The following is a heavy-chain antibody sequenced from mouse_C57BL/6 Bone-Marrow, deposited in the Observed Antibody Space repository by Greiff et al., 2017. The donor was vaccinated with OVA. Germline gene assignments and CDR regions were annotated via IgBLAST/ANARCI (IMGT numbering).Heavy chain of an antibody. CDR1: GYTFTSYW. CDR2: IYPSDSET. V-gene: IGHV1-61*01. D-gene: IGHD1-1*01. CDR3: ASITTVVEGGY. Sequence: VQLQQPGAELVRPGSSVKLSCKASGYTFTSYWMAWVKQRPGQGLEWIGNIYPSDSETHYNQKFKDKATLTVDKSSSTAYMQLSSLTSEDSAVYYCASITTVVEGGYWGQGTTLTVSS. J-gene: IGHJ2*01.